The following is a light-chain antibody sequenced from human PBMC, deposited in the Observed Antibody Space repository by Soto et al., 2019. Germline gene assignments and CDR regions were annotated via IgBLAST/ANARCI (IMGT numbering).Light chain of an antibody. CDR3: QQYNNWPPWT. CDR1: QSVSSN. Sequence: EIVMTQSPATLSVSPGERATLSCRASQSVSSNLAWYQQKPGQAPRLVIYGASTRATGIPARFSGRGSGTEFILTISSLQSDDFGVYYCQQYNNWPPWTFGQGTRVEIK. CDR2: GAS. V-gene: IGKV3-15*01. J-gene: IGKJ1*01.